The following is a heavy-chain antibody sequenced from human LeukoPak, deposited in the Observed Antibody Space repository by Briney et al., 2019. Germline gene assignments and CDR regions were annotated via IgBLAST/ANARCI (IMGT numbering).Heavy chain of an antibody. D-gene: IGHD3-22*01. CDR2: IIPIFGTA. Sequence: ASVKVSCKASEGTFSSYAISWVRQAPGQGLEWMGGIIPIFGTANYAQKFQGRVTITADDSTSTAYMELRSLRSEDTAVYYCASIPLPSSGRFDYWAQGTLVTVSS. CDR3: ASIPLPSSGRFDY. V-gene: IGHV1-69*13. CDR1: EGTFSSYA. J-gene: IGHJ4*02.